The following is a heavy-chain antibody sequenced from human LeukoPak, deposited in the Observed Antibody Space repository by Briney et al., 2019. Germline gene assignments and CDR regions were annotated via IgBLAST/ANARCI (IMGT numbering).Heavy chain of an antibody. V-gene: IGHV3-7*01. D-gene: IGHD4-17*01. CDR2: IKQDGSEK. J-gene: IGHJ4*02. CDR1: GFTFSSYW. Sequence: GGSLRLSCAASGFTFSSYWMSWVRQAPGKGLEWVANIKQDGSEKYYVDSEKGRFTISRDNAKNSLYLQMNSLRAEDTAVYYCASRDYGDPSFFDYWGQGTLVTVSS. CDR3: ASRDYGDPSFFDY.